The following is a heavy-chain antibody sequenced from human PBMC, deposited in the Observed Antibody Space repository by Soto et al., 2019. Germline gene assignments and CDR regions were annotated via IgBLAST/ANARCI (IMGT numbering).Heavy chain of an antibody. V-gene: IGHV4-59*01. CDR3: ARDGAAMTALGIDY. CDR2: IYHTGSA. CDR1: GDSITGTSY. J-gene: IGHJ4*02. D-gene: IGHD2-21*02. Sequence: QVQLQESGPGLVKPSETLSLTCTVSGDSITGTSYWGWIRQPPGMGLEWIGYIYHTGSAVYNPSLQSRVTVSVDTSKNQFSLRLTSVTAADTAVYYCARDGAAMTALGIDYWGQGALVTVSS.